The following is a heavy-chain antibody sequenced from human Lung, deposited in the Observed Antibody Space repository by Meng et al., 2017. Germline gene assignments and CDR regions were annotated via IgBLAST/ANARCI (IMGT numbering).Heavy chain of an antibody. J-gene: IGHJ4*02. V-gene: IGHV4-39*01. CDR2: IYYSGAT. Sequence: QLQLQESGPGRVKPSETLSRTCTVSGGSISSSSNYWDWIRQPPGKRLEWIGSIYYSGATYYNPSLKSRVTMSVDTSKNQFSLRLSSVTAADTAVFYCARRVHDGRHYHYFDYWGQGALVTVSS. D-gene: IGHD3-16*01. CDR1: GGSISSSSNY. CDR3: ARRVHDGRHYHYFDY.